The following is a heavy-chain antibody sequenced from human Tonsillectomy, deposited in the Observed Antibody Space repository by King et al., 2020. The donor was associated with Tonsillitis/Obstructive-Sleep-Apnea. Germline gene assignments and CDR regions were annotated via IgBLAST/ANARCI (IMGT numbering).Heavy chain of an antibody. J-gene: IGHJ2*01. V-gene: IGHV3-33*01. CDR2: IWDDGSNK. CDR1: GFTFNIYG. Sequence: HVQLVESGGGVVQPGRSLRLSCAASGFTFNIYGMHWVRQAPGKGLEWVSFIWDDGSNKYYADSVKGRFTISRDNSKNTLYLQMNGLRAEDTAVYYCARSREVTTSHWYFDLWGRGTLVTVSS. D-gene: IGHD4-11*01. CDR3: ARSREVTTSHWYFDL.